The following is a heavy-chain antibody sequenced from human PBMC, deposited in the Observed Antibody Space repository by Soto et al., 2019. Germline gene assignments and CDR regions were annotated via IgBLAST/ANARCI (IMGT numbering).Heavy chain of an antibody. J-gene: IGHJ4*01. CDR1: GFTFRSFT. CDR3: AQTWGSYREVFDY. Sequence: GGSLRLSCAASGFTFRSFTMNWVRQAPGKGLEWVSGISGIGGGGSTFYTGSVKGRFTISRDNSKNTLYLQMSSLRVEDTAIYYCAQTWGSYREVFDYWGHGTLVTVSS. D-gene: IGHD3-16*02. CDR2: ISGIGGGGST. V-gene: IGHV3-23*01.